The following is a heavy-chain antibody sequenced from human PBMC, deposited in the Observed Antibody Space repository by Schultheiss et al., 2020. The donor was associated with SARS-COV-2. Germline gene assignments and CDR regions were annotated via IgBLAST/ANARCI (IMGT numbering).Heavy chain of an antibody. D-gene: IGHD3/OR15-3a*01. J-gene: IGHJ4*02. V-gene: IGHV3-53*01. CDR3: AWGLGRGFFDH. CDR1: GFSVSNNY. Sequence: GGSLRLSCAASGFSVSNNYMSWVRQAPGKGLEWVSLIYIAGSTAYADSVKGRFTISRDDSTNTLFLQMNSLRAEDTAVYYCAWGLGRGFFDHWGQGTPVTVSS. CDR2: IYIAGST.